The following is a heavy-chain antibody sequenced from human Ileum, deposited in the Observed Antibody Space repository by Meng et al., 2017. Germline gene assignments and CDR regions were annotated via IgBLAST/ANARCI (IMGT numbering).Heavy chain of an antibody. CDR2: INHSGST. Sequence: QVQLQQVGAGLLEPAETLSLTCAVYGGSFSGYYWSWIRQHPGKGLEWIGEINHSGSTNYNPSLKSRVTISVDTSKNQFSLKLSSVTAADTAVYYCARGGGRYGPDFDYWGQGTLVTVSS. V-gene: IGHV4-34*01. CDR1: GGSFSGYY. CDR3: ARGGGRYGPDFDY. D-gene: IGHD3-16*01. J-gene: IGHJ4*02.